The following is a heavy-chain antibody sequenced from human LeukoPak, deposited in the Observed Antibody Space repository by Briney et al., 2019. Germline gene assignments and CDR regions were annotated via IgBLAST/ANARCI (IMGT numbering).Heavy chain of an antibody. CDR3: ARDVRHDSSGYYTGYYYYGMDV. V-gene: IGHV1-18*01. CDR2: ISAYNGNT. CDR1: GYTFTSYG. Sequence: GASVTVPCKASGYTFTSYGISWVRQAPGQGLEWMGWISAYNGNTNYAQKLQGRVTMTTDTSTSTAYMELRSLRSDDTAVYYCARDVRHDSSGYYTGYYYYGMDVWGQGTTVTVSS. J-gene: IGHJ6*02. D-gene: IGHD3-22*01.